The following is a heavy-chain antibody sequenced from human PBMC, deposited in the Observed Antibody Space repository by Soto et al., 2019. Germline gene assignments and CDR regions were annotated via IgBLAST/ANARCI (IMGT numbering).Heavy chain of an antibody. Sequence: QVQLVQSGGEVKKPGASVKLSCTASGYTFTSYGISWVRQAPGQGLEWMGWISAYNGTTNYAQNVQGRVTMTTDTSTRTAYMALRSLRSEDTAVYYCARGGDVNYYHGMDVWGQGTTVNVSS. CDR2: ISAYNGTT. J-gene: IGHJ6*02. CDR3: ARGGDVNYYHGMDV. V-gene: IGHV1-18*01. CDR1: GYTFTSYG. D-gene: IGHD5-12*01.